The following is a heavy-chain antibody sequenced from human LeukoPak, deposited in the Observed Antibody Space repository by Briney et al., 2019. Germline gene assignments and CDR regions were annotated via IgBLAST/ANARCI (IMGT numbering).Heavy chain of an antibody. D-gene: IGHD6-19*01. J-gene: IGHJ4*02. V-gene: IGHV4-4*07. Sequence: SETLSLTCTVSGGSIGSYYWSWIRQPAGKGLEWIGRIYTSGSTNYNPSLKSRVTMSVDTSKNQFSLKLSSVTAADTAVYYCARDLDASGWCNFDYWGQGTLVTVSS. CDR3: ARDLDASGWCNFDY. CDR1: GGSIGSYY. CDR2: IYTSGST.